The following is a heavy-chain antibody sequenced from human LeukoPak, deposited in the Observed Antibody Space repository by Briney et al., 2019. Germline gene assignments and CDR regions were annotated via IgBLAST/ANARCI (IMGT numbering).Heavy chain of an antibody. CDR3: ARGTSYDFDY. D-gene: IGHD1-26*01. CDR1: GFTVSGGY. Sequence: GGSLRLSCAASGFTVSGGYMTWVRQAPGKGQEWVSVIYSGGSTYYVDSVKGRFTISRDNSKNTLYLQMNSLRAEDTAVYYCARGTSYDFDYWGQGTLVTVSS. J-gene: IGHJ4*02. CDR2: IYSGGST. V-gene: IGHV3-66*01.